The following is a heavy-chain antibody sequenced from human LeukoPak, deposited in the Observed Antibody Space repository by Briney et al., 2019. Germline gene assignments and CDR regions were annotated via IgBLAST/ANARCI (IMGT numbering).Heavy chain of an antibody. CDR3: EGTYYYDSGDDY. Sequence: GGSLRLSCAASGFTFRSHAMSWVRQAPGKGLEWVLAISGSGTSTYYADSVKGRFTISRDNSKNTLYLQMNSLRAEDTAVYYCEGTYYYDSGDDYWGQGALVTVSS. V-gene: IGHV3-23*01. CDR2: ISGSGTST. CDR1: GFTFRSHA. D-gene: IGHD3-22*01. J-gene: IGHJ4*02.